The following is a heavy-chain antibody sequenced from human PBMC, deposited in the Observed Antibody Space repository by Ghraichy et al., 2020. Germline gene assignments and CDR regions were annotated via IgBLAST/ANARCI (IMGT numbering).Heavy chain of an antibody. V-gene: IGHV4-39*01. Sequence: SETLSLICTVSGGSISSNIYYWGWIRQPPGKGLEWVGNIYHSGSAYYNPSLKSRVSISIDTSRNQFSLHVRSVTAADPAVYYCSRLQGYSGGWYDDYWGRGTLVTVSS. J-gene: IGHJ4*02. CDR2: IYHSGSA. D-gene: IGHD6-19*01. CDR1: GGSISSNIYY. CDR3: SRLQGYSGGWYDDY.